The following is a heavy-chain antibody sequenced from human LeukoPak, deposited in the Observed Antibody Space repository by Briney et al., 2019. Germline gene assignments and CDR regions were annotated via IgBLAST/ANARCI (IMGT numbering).Heavy chain of an antibody. CDR1: GFTFSSYG. J-gene: IGHJ5*02. D-gene: IGHD4-17*01. V-gene: IGHV3-33*08. CDR3: ARGYGDRLDCFDP. CDR2: IWYGGSNK. Sequence: PGGSLRLSCAASGFTFSSYGMHWVRQAPGKGLEWVAVIWYGGSNKYYAVSVKGRFTISRDNSKNTLYLQMNSLRAEDTAVYYCARGYGDRLDCFDPWGQGTLVTVSS.